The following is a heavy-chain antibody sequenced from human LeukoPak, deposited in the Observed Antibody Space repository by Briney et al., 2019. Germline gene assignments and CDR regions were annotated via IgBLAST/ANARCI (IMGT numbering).Heavy chain of an antibody. CDR3: ARDVGIAAAGPFFDY. V-gene: IGHV1-2*02. CDR1: GYTFTGYY. J-gene: IGHJ4*02. CDR2: INPNSGGT. D-gene: IGHD6-13*01. Sequence: ASVKVSCKASGYTFTGYYMHWVRQAPGQGLEWMGWINPNSGGTNYAQKFQGRVTMTRDTSISTAYMELSRLRSDDTAVYYCARDVGIAAAGPFFDYWGQGTLVTVSS.